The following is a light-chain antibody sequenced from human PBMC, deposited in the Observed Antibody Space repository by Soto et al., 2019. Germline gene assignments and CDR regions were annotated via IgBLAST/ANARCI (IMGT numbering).Light chain of an antibody. CDR1: QSVSSSY. J-gene: IGKJ1*01. V-gene: IGKV3-20*01. Sequence: SQSVSSSYLAWYQQKSGQAPRLLIYVASSRATGIPDRFSGSGSGTDFTLTISRLEPEDFAVYYCQQYGSSPRTFGQGTKVDIK. CDR3: QQYGSSPRT. CDR2: VAS.